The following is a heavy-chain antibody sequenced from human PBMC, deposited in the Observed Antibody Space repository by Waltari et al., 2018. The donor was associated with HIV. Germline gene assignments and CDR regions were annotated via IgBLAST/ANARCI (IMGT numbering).Heavy chain of an antibody. V-gene: IGHV3-48*04. D-gene: IGHD3-16*01. J-gene: IGHJ3*02. CDR1: GFTFSSYS. CDR3: ARDTGGGFYHASDI. Sequence: EVQLVESGGGLVQPGGSLRLSCVASGFTFSSYSMNWVRQAPGKGLEWISYISSGGSTIHYADSVKGRFTIFRDNAKNSLYLQMDSLRAEDTAVYYCARDTGGGFYHASDIWGQGTTVTVSS. CDR2: ISSGGSTI.